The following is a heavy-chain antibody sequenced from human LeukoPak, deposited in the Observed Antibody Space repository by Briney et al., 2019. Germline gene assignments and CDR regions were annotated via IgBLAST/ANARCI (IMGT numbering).Heavy chain of an antibody. CDR1: GGSISSYY. Sequence: PSETLSLTCTVSGGSISSYYWSWIRQPAGKGLEWIGRIYTSGSTNYNPSLKSRVTMSVDTSKNQFSLKLSSVTAADTAVYYCASSGDYDSSGYYSTFDYWGQRTLVTVSS. J-gene: IGHJ4*02. D-gene: IGHD3-22*01. CDR2: IYTSGST. V-gene: IGHV4-4*07. CDR3: ASSGDYDSSGYYSTFDY.